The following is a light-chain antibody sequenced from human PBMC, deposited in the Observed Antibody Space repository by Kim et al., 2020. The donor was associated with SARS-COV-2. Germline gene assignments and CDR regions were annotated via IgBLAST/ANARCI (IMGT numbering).Light chain of an antibody. CDR3: TSYRSSGYV. Sequence: QSALTQPASVSGSPGQSITISCTGTSSDVGGYNYVSWYQQYPGKAPKLMIYDVFKRPSGVSNRFSGSKSGNTASLTISGLRTEDEADYYCTSYRSSGYVFGTGTKVTVL. J-gene: IGLJ1*01. V-gene: IGLV2-14*03. CDR2: DVF. CDR1: SSDVGGYNY.